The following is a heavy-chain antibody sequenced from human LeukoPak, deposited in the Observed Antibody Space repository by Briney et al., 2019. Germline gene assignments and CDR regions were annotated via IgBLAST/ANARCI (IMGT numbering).Heavy chain of an antibody. Sequence: ASVKVSCKASGYTFTGYYMHWVRQAPGQGLEWMGWINPNSGGTNHAQKFQGRVTMTRDTSISTAYMELSRLRSDDTAMYYCARTKLPVYGTFDYWGQGTLVTVSS. CDR3: ARTKLPVYGTFDY. CDR2: INPNSGGT. J-gene: IGHJ4*02. V-gene: IGHV1-2*02. D-gene: IGHD4-17*01. CDR1: GYTFTGYY.